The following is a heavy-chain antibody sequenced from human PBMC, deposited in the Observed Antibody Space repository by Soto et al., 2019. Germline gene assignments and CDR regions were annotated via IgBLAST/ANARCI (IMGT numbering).Heavy chain of an antibody. D-gene: IGHD4-17*01. CDR2: IIPILGIA. Sequence: SVKVSCKASGGTFSSYTISWVRQAPGQGLEWMGRIIPILGIANYAQKFQGRVTITADKSTSTAYMELSSLRSEDTAEYYCAALGTTVTTYYYYYYGMDVWGQGTTVTVSS. J-gene: IGHJ6*02. CDR1: GGTFSSYT. CDR3: AALGTTVTTYYYYYYGMDV. V-gene: IGHV1-69*02.